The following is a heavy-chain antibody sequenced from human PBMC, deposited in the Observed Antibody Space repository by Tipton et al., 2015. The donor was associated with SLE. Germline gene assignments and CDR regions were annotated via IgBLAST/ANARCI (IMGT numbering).Heavy chain of an antibody. J-gene: IGHJ5*02. Sequence: LRLSCAVYGGSFSGYFWSWIRQPPGKGLEWIGEINHSGSTNYNPSLKSRVTISVDTSKNQFSLKLSSVTAADTAVYYCARGGGYCTNGVCYTAWGQGTLVTVSS. CDR1: GGSFSGYF. D-gene: IGHD2-8*01. CDR3: ARGGGYCTNGVCYTA. V-gene: IGHV4-34*01. CDR2: INHSGST.